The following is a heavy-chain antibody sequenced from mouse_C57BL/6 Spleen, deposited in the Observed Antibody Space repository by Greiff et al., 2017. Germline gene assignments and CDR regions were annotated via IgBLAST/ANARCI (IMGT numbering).Heavy chain of an antibody. CDR3: ARRGDYYGSSFDH. V-gene: IGHV1-64*01. Sequence: QVQLQQPGAELVKPGASVKLSCKASGYTFTSYWMHWVKQRPGQGLEWIGMIHPNSGSTNYNEKFKSKATLTVDKSSSTAYMQLSSLTSEDSAVYYCARRGDYYGSSFDHWGQGTIRTGSS. D-gene: IGHD1-1*01. J-gene: IGHJ2*01. CDR1: GYTFTSYW. CDR2: IHPNSGST.